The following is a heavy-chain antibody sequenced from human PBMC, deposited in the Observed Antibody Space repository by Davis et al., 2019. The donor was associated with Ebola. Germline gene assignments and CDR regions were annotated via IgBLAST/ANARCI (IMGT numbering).Heavy chain of an antibody. CDR1: GGTFSSYA. Sequence: SVKVSCKASGGTFSSYAISWVRQAPGQGLEWMGGIIPIFGTANYAQKFQGRVTITAYESTSTAYMELSSLGSEDTAVYYCARDRASRDYYGSGSYYNRGGMDVWGQGTTVTVSS. V-gene: IGHV1-69*13. CDR2: IIPIFGTA. D-gene: IGHD3-10*01. J-gene: IGHJ6*02. CDR3: ARDRASRDYYGSGSYYNRGGMDV.